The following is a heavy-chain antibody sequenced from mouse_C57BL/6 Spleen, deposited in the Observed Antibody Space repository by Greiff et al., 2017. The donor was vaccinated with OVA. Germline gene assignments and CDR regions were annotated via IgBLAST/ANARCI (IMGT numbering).Heavy chain of an antibody. V-gene: IGHV1-64*01. CDR3: ATRPHYGSSSYAMDY. Sequence: QVQLKQPGAELVKPGASVKLSCKASGYTFTSYWMHWVKQRPGQGLEWIGMIHPNSGSTNYNEKFKSKATLTVDKSSSTAYMQLSSLTSEDSAVYYCATRPHYGSSSYAMDYWGQGTSVTVSS. D-gene: IGHD1-1*01. CDR1: GYTFTSYW. J-gene: IGHJ4*01. CDR2: IHPNSGST.